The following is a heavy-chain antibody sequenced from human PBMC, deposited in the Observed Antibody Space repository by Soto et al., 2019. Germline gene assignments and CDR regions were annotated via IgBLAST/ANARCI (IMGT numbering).Heavy chain of an antibody. J-gene: IGHJ4*02. CDR1: GGSFSGYY. CDR3: ARGFRSDYYDGSGSDIRY. Sequence: SETLSLTCAVYGGSFSGYYWSWIRQPPGKGLEWIGEINHSGSTNYNPSLKSRVTISVDTSKNQFSLKLSSVTAADTAVYYWARGFRSDYYDGSGSDIRYWRQGTLVTVSA. V-gene: IGHV4-34*01. D-gene: IGHD3-10*01. CDR2: INHSGST.